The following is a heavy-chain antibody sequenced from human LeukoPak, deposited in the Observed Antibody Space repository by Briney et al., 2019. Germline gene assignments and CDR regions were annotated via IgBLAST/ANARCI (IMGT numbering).Heavy chain of an antibody. J-gene: IGHJ4*02. CDR3: ARHSGSPFYFDY. V-gene: IGHV4-59*08. CDR2: IYYSGST. D-gene: IGHD1-26*01. Sequence: SETLSLTCTVSGGSISSYYWSWIRQPPGKGLEWIGYIYYSGSTNYNPSLKSRVTISVDTSKNQFSLKLSSMTAADTAAYYCARHSGSPFYFDYWGQGTLVTVSS. CDR1: GGSISSYY.